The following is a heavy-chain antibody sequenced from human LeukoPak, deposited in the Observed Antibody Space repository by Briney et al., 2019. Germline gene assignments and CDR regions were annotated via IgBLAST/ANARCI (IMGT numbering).Heavy chain of an antibody. D-gene: IGHD4-17*01. V-gene: IGHV4-59*01. Sequence: SETLSLTCTVSGGSISTYYWSWIRQPPGKGLEWIGYIYHSGSTNYNPSLKSRVTISVDTSQNQFYLKLSSVTAADTAVYYCASSSTLTTYAFDIWGQGTLVTVSS. CDR1: GGSISTYY. CDR2: IYHSGST. J-gene: IGHJ3*02. CDR3: ASSSTLTTYAFDI.